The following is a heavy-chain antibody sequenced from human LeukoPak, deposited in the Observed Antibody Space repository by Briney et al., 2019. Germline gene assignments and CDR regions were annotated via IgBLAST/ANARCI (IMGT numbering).Heavy chain of an antibody. J-gene: IGHJ6*03. D-gene: IGHD2-21*01. CDR1: GGSFSGYY. V-gene: IGHV4-34*01. CDR3: ARDSEGWASAYYYYYMDV. Sequence: SETLSLTCAVYGGSFSGYYWSWIRQPPGKGLEWIGEINQSGSTNFHPSLKSRVTISVDTSKNQFSLSLTSVTAADTAVYYCARDSEGWASAYYYYYMDVWGKGTTVTVSS. CDR2: INQSGST.